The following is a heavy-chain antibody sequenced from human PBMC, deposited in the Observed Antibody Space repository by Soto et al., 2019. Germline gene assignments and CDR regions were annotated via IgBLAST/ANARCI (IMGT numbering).Heavy chain of an antibody. CDR2: LHHSGST. J-gene: IGHJ4*02. V-gene: IGHV4-39*02. CDR3: ARHASRFDY. Sequence: QLQLQESGPGLVKPSETLSLTCTVSGGSISSSSYYWGWIRQPPGEGLEWVGSLHHSGSTYYNPSLHSRVTLSVDPSKNHFSLTLRSLTAADTSVYYCARHASRFDYWGQGTLVTVSS. D-gene: IGHD3-22*01. CDR1: GGSISSSSYY.